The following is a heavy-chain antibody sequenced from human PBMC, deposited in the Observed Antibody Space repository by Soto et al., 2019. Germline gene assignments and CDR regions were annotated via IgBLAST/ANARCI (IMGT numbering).Heavy chain of an antibody. Sequence: SETLCLRWGVEGGSCGGYDGSWIRQPPGKGLEWIGEINHSGSTNYNPSLKSRVTISVDTSKNQFSLKLSSVTAADTAVYYCARGGRYNWTIIRLWWFDPWGQGTLVTVSS. CDR1: GGSCGGYD. V-gene: IGHV4-34*01. J-gene: IGHJ5*02. CDR3: ARGGRYNWTIIRLWWFDP. D-gene: IGHD1-1*01. CDR2: INHSGST.